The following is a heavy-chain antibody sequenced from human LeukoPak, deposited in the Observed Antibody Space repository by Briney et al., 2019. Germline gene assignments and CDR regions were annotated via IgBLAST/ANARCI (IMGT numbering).Heavy chain of an antibody. D-gene: IGHD3-22*01. Sequence: KTSETLSLTCAVYGGSFSGYYWSWIRQPPGKGLEWFGEINHSGSTNYHPSLKSRVTISVDTSKNQFSLKLSSVTAADTAVYYCARVGIYDSSGYSIWGQGTLVTVSS. V-gene: IGHV4-34*01. CDR1: GGSFSGYY. J-gene: IGHJ4*02. CDR2: INHSGST. CDR3: ARVGIYDSSGYSI.